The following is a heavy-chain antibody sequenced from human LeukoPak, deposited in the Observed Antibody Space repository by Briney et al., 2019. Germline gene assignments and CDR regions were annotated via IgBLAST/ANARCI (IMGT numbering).Heavy chain of an antibody. CDR2: IYYSGST. Sequence: SETLSLTCTVSGGSISSYYWSWIRQPPGKGLEWIGYIYYSGSTNYNPSLKSRVTISVDTSKNQFSLRLSSVTAADTAVYYCASLSRWELQYFDYWGQGTLVTVSS. J-gene: IGHJ4*02. CDR3: ASLSRWELQYFDY. CDR1: GGSISSYY. V-gene: IGHV4-59*01. D-gene: IGHD1-26*01.